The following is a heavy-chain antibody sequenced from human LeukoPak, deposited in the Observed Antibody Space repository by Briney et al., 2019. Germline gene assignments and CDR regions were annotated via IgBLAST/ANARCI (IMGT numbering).Heavy chain of an antibody. Sequence: PGGSLRLSCAASGFTFSSYAMHWVRQAPGKGLEWVAVISYDGSNKYYADSVKGRFTISRDNSKNTLYLQMNSLRAEDTAVYYCARDASYSSGWYYRYYYYGMDVWGQGTTVTVSS. D-gene: IGHD6-19*01. J-gene: IGHJ6*02. V-gene: IGHV3-30-3*01. CDR1: GFTFSSYA. CDR3: ARDASYSSGWYYRYYYYGMDV. CDR2: ISYDGSNK.